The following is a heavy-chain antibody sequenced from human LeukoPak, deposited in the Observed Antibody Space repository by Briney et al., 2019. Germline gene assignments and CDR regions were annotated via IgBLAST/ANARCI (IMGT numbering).Heavy chain of an antibody. Sequence: GGSLRLSCAASGFTFSSYAMSWVPQAPGKGRKGVSTISGSGGNTYSADSVKGRFTISRDKTKNTLYLQMNSLRVEDTAVYYCAKARAVAEVFYFDYWGQGTLVTVSS. CDR2: ISGSGGNT. D-gene: IGHD6-19*01. V-gene: IGHV3-23*01. CDR3: AKARAVAEVFYFDY. J-gene: IGHJ4*02. CDR1: GFTFSSYA.